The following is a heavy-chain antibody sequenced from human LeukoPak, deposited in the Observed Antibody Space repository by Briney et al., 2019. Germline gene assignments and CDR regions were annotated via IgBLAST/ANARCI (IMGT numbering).Heavy chain of an antibody. CDR2: INPSGGST. J-gene: IGHJ5*02. CDR1: GYTFTSYY. Sequence: ASVKVSCKASGYTFTSYYMHWVRQAPGQGLEWMGIINPSGGSTSYAQKFQGRVTMTRDTSTSTVYIELSSLRSEDTAVYYCATMLHPPRGIAAAGTFGGFDPWGQGTLVTVSS. D-gene: IGHD6-13*01. CDR3: ATMLHPPRGIAAAGTFGGFDP. V-gene: IGHV1-46*01.